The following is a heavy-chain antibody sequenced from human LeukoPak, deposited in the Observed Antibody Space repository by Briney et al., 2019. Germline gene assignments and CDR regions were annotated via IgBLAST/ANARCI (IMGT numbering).Heavy chain of an antibody. D-gene: IGHD1-26*01. J-gene: IGHJ3*02. Sequence: PGGSLRLSCAASGFTFDDYGMSWVRQAPGKGLEWVSGINWNGGSTGYADSVKGRFTISRDNAKNSLYLQMNSLRAEDTALYHCAREVGAEGPTNAFDIWAKGQWSPSLQ. CDR2: INWNGGST. V-gene: IGHV3-20*01. CDR1: GFTFDDYG. CDR3: AREVGAEGPTNAFDI.